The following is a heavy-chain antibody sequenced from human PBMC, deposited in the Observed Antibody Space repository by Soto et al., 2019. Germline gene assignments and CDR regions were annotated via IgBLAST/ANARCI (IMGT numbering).Heavy chain of an antibody. J-gene: IGHJ4*02. CDR3: ARVNYSGSGGYSTWFDY. CDR1: GGSISSGGYY. D-gene: IGHD3-10*01. CDR2: IYYSGST. Sequence: QVQLQESGPGLVKPSQTLSLTCTVSGGSISSGGYYWSWIRQHPGKGLEWIGNIYYSGSTYYNPAPKSRVSVSVDTSKNQCSLKLSSVTAADTAVYYCARVNYSGSGGYSTWFDYWGQGTLVTVSS. V-gene: IGHV4-31*03.